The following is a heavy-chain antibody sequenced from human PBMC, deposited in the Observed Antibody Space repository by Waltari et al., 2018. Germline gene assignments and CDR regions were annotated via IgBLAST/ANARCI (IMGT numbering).Heavy chain of an antibody. Sequence: QLQLQESGPGLVTPSETLSLTCTVSGGSISSSSYYWGWIRQPPGQGLEWIGSIYYSGSTYYNPSLKSRVTISVDTSKNQFSLKLSSVTAADTAVYYCVLREAALDYWGQGTLVTVSS. CDR2: IYYSGST. CDR1: GGSISSSSYY. J-gene: IGHJ4*02. D-gene: IGHD6-6*01. V-gene: IGHV4-39*01. CDR3: VLREAALDY.